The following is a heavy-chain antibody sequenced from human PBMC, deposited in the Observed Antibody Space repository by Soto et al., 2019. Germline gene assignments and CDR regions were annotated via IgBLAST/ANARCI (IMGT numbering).Heavy chain of an antibody. Sequence: SVKVSCKASGGTFSSYAISWVRQAPGQGLEWMGGIIPIFGTANYAQKFQGRVTITADESTSTAYMELSSLRSEDTAVYYCARDRDSGSHGGTTYFDYWGQGTLVTVSS. J-gene: IGHJ4*02. CDR3: ARDRDSGSHGGTTYFDY. D-gene: IGHD1-26*01. CDR1: GGTFSSYA. V-gene: IGHV1-69*13. CDR2: IIPIFGTA.